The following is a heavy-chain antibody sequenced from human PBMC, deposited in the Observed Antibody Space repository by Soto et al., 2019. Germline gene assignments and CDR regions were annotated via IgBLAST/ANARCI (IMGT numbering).Heavy chain of an antibody. Sequence: EVQLLESGGGLVQPGGSLRLSCAASGFTFSSYAMSWVRQAPGKGLEWVSAISGSGGSTYYAESVKGRFTISRDNSKNTLYLQMNSMRAEDTAVYYCAKERRGPTIVPDWFDPWGQGTLVTVSS. CDR2: ISGSGGST. CDR1: GFTFSSYA. V-gene: IGHV3-23*01. CDR3: AKERRGPTIVPDWFDP. D-gene: IGHD3-22*01. J-gene: IGHJ5*02.